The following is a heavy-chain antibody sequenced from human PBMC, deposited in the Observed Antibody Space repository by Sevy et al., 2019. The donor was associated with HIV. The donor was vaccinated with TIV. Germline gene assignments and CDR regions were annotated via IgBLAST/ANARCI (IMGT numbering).Heavy chain of an antibody. Sequence: GGPLRLSCVASGFTFPIYSVVWVRRAPGKGLEWLTLISYDGNNRYYADSVKGRFTISRDNSNNILYLQMTSLRVEDTALYFCARVAVEYCTNDCYHRFDHWGLGTLVTVSS. J-gene: IGHJ4*02. V-gene: IGHV3-30*04. CDR2: ISYDGNNR. D-gene: IGHD2-8*01. CDR1: GFTFPIYS. CDR3: ARVAVEYCTNDCYHRFDH.